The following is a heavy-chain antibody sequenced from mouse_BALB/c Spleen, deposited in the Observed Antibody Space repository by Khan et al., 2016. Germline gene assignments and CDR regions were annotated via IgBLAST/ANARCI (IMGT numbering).Heavy chain of an antibody. CDR3: AIWLRQRNWFAY. CDR2: ISYSGST. Sequence: EVELVESGPGLVKPSQSLSLTCTATGYSITSDYAWNWIRQFPGNKLEWMGYISYSGSTSYNPSLKSRISITRDTSKNQFFLQLNSVTTEDTATYYWAIWLRQRNWFAYWGQGTLVTVSA. D-gene: IGHD2-2*01. J-gene: IGHJ3*01. CDR1: GYSITSDYA. V-gene: IGHV3-2*02.